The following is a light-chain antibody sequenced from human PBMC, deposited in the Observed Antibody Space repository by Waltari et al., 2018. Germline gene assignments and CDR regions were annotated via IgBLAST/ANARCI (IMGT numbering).Light chain of an antibody. Sequence: DIVLTQSPVALSLSPGERATLSGRASQSVRSALAWYQQKPGQAPRLLIYDASNRATGIPSRFSGSGSGTDFTLTISSLEPEDFAVYYCQQRSNWPREFTFGPGTKVDIK. CDR2: DAS. J-gene: IGKJ3*01. V-gene: IGKV3-11*01. CDR1: QSVRSA. CDR3: QQRSNWPREFT.